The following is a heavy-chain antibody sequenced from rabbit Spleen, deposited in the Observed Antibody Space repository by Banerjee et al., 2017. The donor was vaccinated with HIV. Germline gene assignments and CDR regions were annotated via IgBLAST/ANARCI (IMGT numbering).Heavy chain of an antibody. CDR2: INAITGKA. CDR3: ARNYVNAFDP. CDR1: GFSFSNKAV. J-gene: IGHJ2*01. D-gene: IGHD1-1*01. Sequence: QEQLVESGGGLVQPGGSLKLSCTASGFSFSNKAVMCWVRQAPGKGLEWIACINAITGKAVYASWAKGRFPFSKTSSTTVTLQMTSLTAADTATYFCARNYVNAFDPWGQGTLVTVS. V-gene: IGHV1S45*01.